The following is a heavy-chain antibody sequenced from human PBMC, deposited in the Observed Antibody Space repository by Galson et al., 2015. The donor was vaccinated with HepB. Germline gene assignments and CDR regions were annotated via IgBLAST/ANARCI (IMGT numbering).Heavy chain of an antibody. CDR1: GFTFRNYA. D-gene: IGHD2-2*01. J-gene: IGHJ3*02. Sequence: SLRLSCAASGFTFRNYAMNWVRQAPGKGLEWVSTIGGSGSNTHYADSVKGQFTISRDNSKSTLYLHMNSLRAADTAIYYCARNVVPAAQVPRAFDIWGQGTLVTVSS. CDR2: IGGSGSNT. CDR3: ARNVVPAAQVPRAFDI. V-gene: IGHV3-23*01.